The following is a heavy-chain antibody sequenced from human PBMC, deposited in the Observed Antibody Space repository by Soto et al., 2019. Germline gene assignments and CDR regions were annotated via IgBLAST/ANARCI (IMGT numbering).Heavy chain of an antibody. CDR2: ISSSSSTI. D-gene: IGHD3-10*01. J-gene: IGHJ3*02. V-gene: IGHV3-48*02. CDR1: GFTFSSYS. Sequence: EVQLVESGGGLVQPGGSLRLSCAASGFTFSSYSMNWVRQAPGKGLEWVSYISSSSSTIYYADSVKGRFTISRDNAKNSLYQQMNSLRDEDTAVYYCARDLTVTMVRGTSDAFDIWGQGTMVTVSS. CDR3: ARDLTVTMVRGTSDAFDI.